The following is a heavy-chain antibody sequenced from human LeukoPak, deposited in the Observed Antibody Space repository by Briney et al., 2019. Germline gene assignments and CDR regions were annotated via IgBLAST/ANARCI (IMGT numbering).Heavy chain of an antibody. CDR3: AKDPAMGY. D-gene: IGHD5-18*01. V-gene: IGHV3-30*18. J-gene: IGHJ4*02. CDR1: GFTFSSYG. CDR2: ISYDGSNK. Sequence: GGSLRLSCASSGFTFSSYGMHWVRQAPGKGLEWVAVISYDGSNKYYADSVKGRFTISRDNSKNTLYLQMNSLRAEDTAVYYCAKDPAMGYWGQGTLVTVSS.